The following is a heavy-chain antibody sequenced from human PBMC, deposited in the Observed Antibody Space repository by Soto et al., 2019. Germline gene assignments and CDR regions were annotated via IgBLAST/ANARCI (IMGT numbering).Heavy chain of an antibody. D-gene: IGHD6-13*01. Sequence: GGSLRLSCAAFGFNFRSYAMSWVRQAPGKGLEWASALTDSGGSTYYIDSVEDRFTISRDNSKNTLYLQMSSLRVEDTAVYYCAKDHSSTWYPEHAMGVWGQGTTVTVSS. V-gene: IGHV3-23*01. CDR1: GFNFRSYA. J-gene: IGHJ6*02. CDR3: AKDHSSTWYPEHAMGV. CDR2: LTDSGGST.